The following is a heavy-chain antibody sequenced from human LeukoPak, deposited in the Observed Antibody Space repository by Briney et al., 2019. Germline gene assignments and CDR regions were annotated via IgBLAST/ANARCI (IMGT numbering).Heavy chain of an antibody. D-gene: IGHD2-2*01. V-gene: IGHV3-23*01. J-gene: IGHJ4*02. Sequence: SGGSLRLSCAASGFTFSRFAMSWVRQAPGKGLEWVSAISGSGGSTYHADSVKGRFTISRDNSKSTLYLRMNSLRVEDTALYYCAKLTGIVVVPAAGFDYWGQGTLVTVSS. CDR3: AKLTGIVVVPAAGFDY. CDR1: GFTFSRFA. CDR2: ISGSGGST.